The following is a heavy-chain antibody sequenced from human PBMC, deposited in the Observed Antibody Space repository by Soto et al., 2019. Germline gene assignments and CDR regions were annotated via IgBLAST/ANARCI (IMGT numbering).Heavy chain of an antibody. CDR2: IYATGTT. J-gene: IGHJ5*02. D-gene: IGHD1-1*01. V-gene: IGHV4-4*07. CDR1: GASISGYY. Sequence: QVQRQESGPGLVKPSETLSLTCTVSGASISGYYWSWIRKSAGKVLELLGRIYATGTTDYNPSLNSRVLMSVATAKKQFSLRLRTVTVGDEALYYCVRDGTKTLRDWFDPWGQGISVTVSS. CDR3: VRDGTKTLRDWFDP.